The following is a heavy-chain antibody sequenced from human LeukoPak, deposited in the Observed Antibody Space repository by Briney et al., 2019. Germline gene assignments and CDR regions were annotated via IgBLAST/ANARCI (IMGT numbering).Heavy chain of an antibody. V-gene: IGHV4-34*01. CDR2: INHSGST. CDR3: ARARYSSGTHNWFDP. J-gene: IGHJ5*02. D-gene: IGHD6-19*01. Sequence: PSETLSLTCAVYGGSFSGYYWSWIRQPPGKGLEWIGEINHSGSTNYNPSLKSRVTISVDTSKNQFSLQLNSVTPEDTAVYYCARARYSSGTHNWFDPWGQGTLVTVSS. CDR1: GGSFSGYY.